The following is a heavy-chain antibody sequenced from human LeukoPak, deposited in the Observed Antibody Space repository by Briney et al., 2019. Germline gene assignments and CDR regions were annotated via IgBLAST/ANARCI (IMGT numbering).Heavy chain of an antibody. CDR3: ARASYSYDISGWVPFDY. CDR2: IYTSGST. D-gene: IGHD3-22*01. J-gene: IGHJ4*02. V-gene: IGHV4-61*02. Sequence: SETLSLTCTVSGNSISSGDYYWSWIRQPAGKGLEWIGRIYTSGSTTYNPSLKSRVTTSGDTSENQFSLRLSSVTAADTAVYYCARASYSYDISGWVPFDYWGQGTLVTVSS. CDR1: GNSISSGDYY.